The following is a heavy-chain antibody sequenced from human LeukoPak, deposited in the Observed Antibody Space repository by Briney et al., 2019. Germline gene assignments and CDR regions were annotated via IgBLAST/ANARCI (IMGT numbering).Heavy chain of an antibody. CDR3: ARDAMITFGGVIARGDY. J-gene: IGHJ4*02. D-gene: IGHD3-16*02. CDR2: ISAYNGNT. V-gene: IGHV1-18*01. CDR1: GYTFTSYG. Sequence: ASVKVSCKASGYTFTSYGISWVRQAPGQGLEWMGWISAYNGNTNYAQKLQGRVTMTTDTSTSTAYMELRSLRSDDTAVYYCARDAMITFGGVIARGDYWGQGTLVTVSS.